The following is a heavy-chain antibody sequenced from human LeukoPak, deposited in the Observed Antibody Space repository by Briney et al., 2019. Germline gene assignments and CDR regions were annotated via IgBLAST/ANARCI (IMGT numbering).Heavy chain of an antibody. J-gene: IGHJ4*02. CDR1: GDSVSSNSAA. CDR3: ARAPVGGGAYYFDY. D-gene: IGHD1-26*01. Sequence: SQTLSPTYAISGDSVSSNSAAGNWISQSRSRCIEWLGTTYERSKWYNDYAVSVKSRIAITPDTSKNQFSLQLNSVTPEDTAVYYCARAPVGGGAYYFDYWGQGTLVTVSS. V-gene: IGHV6-1*01. CDR2: TYERSKWYN.